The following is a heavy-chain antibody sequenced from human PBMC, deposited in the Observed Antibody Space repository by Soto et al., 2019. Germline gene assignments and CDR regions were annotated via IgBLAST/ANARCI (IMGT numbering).Heavy chain of an antibody. V-gene: IGHV3-30*04. D-gene: IGHD6-6*01. Sequence: GGSLRLSCAASGFTFSSYAMHWVRQAPGKGLEWVASISYDGSNKYYADSVKGRFTISRDNSKNTLYLQMNSLRAEDTAVYYCARGKSYSSSDAFDIWGQGTMVTVSS. CDR2: ISYDGSNK. J-gene: IGHJ3*02. CDR3: ARGKSYSSSDAFDI. CDR1: GFTFSSYA.